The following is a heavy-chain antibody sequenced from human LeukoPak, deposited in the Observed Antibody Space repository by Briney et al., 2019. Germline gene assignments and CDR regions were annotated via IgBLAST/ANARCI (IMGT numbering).Heavy chain of an antibody. CDR3: ARVSYGDPAFDY. CDR2: IYYSGST. Sequence: SETLSLTCTVSGGSISSSSYYWGWIRQPPGKGLEWIGSIYYSGSTYYNPSLKSRVTISVDTSKNQFSLKLSSVTAADTAVYYCARVSYGDPAFDYWGQGTLVTVSS. CDR1: GGSISSSSYY. V-gene: IGHV4-39*01. D-gene: IGHD4-17*01. J-gene: IGHJ4*02.